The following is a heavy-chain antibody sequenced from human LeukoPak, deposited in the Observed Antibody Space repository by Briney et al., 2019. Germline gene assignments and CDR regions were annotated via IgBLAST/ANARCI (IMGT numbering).Heavy chain of an antibody. CDR2: IRSSSSYI. Sequence: GGSLRLSCAASGFTFSSYSMNWVRQAPGKGLEWVSSIRSSSSYIYYADSVKGRFTISRDNAKNSLYLQMNSLRAEDTAVYYCARDINVRGGAYYYYGMDVWGQGTTVTVSS. CDR3: ARDINVRGGAYYYYGMDV. D-gene: IGHD3-10*02. J-gene: IGHJ6*02. V-gene: IGHV3-21*01. CDR1: GFTFSSYS.